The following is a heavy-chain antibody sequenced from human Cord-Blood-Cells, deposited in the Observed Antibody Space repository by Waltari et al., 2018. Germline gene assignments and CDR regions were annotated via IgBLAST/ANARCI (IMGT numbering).Heavy chain of an antibody. Sequence: QLQLQASGPGLVKPSETLSLTCTVSGGSISRSSYYWGWIRQPPGKGREWIGSIYYSGSTYYNPSLKSRVTISVDTSKNQFSLKLSSVTAADTAVYYCASRLGSGYDYWGQGTLVTVSS. V-gene: IGHV4-39*01. CDR1: GGSISRSSYY. CDR2: IYYSGST. D-gene: IGHD3-3*01. J-gene: IGHJ4*02. CDR3: ASRLGSGYDY.